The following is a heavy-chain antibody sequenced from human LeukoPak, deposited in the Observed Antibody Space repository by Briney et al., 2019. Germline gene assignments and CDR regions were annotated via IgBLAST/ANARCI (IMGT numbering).Heavy chain of an antibody. V-gene: IGHV3-30-3*01. Sequence: GGSLRLSCAASGFTFSSYAMHWVRQAPGKGLEWVAVISYDGSNKYYADSVKGRFTISRDNSKNTMYLQMNSLRAEDTAVYYCEREVPKYYNDSRGWGPCDYWGQGTLVTVSS. D-gene: IGHD3-22*01. CDR3: EREVPKYYNDSRGWGPCDY. CDR2: ISYDGSNK. J-gene: IGHJ4*02. CDR1: GFTFSSYA.